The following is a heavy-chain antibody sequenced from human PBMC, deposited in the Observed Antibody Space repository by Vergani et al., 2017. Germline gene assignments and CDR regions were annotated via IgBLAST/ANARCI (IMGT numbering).Heavy chain of an antibody. CDR1: GFTFDDYA. J-gene: IGHJ3*02. V-gene: IGHV3-9*01. CDR3: AKDYQSRYDSSGYWGPMGDAFDI. Sequence: EVQLVESGGGLVQPGRSLRLSCAASGFTFDDYAMHWVRQAPGKGLEWVSGISWNSGSIGYADSVKGRFTISRDNAKNSLYLQMNSLRAEDTALYYCAKDYQSRYDSSGYWGPMGDAFDIWGQGTMVTVSS. CDR2: ISWNSGSI. D-gene: IGHD3-22*01.